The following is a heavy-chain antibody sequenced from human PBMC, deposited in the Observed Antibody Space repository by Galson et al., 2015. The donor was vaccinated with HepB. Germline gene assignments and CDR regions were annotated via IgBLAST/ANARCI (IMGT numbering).Heavy chain of an antibody. CDR2: INPSGGST. V-gene: IGHV1-46*01. CDR3: ARASPDYYDCSGSYYFDY. D-gene: IGHD3-22*01. Sequence: SVKVSCKASGYTFTSYYMHWVRQAPGQGLGWMGIINPSGGSTSYAQKFQGRVTMTRDTSTSTVYMELSSLRSEDTAVYYCARASPDYYDCSGSYYFDYWGQGTLVTVSS. J-gene: IGHJ4*02. CDR1: GYTFTSYY.